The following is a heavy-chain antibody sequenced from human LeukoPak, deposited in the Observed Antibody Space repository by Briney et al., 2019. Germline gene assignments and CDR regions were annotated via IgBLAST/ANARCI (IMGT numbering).Heavy chain of an antibody. Sequence: SETLSLTCAVYGGSFSGYYWSWIRQPPGKGLEWIGEINHSGSTNFNPSLKSRVTISVDTSKNQFSLKLSSVTAADTAVYYCARLGSRESSSSWYWDYWGQGTLVTVSS. J-gene: IGHJ4*02. CDR1: GGSFSGYY. D-gene: IGHD6-13*01. V-gene: IGHV4-34*01. CDR2: INHSGST. CDR3: ARLGSRESSSSWYWDY.